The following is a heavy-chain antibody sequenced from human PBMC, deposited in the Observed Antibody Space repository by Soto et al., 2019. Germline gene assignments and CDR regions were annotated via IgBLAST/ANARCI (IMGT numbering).Heavy chain of an antibody. CDR3: AHIPVSATWYFDX. Sequence: KSGPTLVHPTQTLTLTCTFSGFSLSTSAVGVGWIRRPPGKALEWLGLIYWNDDKRYSPSMKSRLTIYKETSKNQVFLRMTNLDPVDTATYHRAHIPVSATWYFDXWGRGTRVTASX. D-gene: IGHD2-21*01. CDR2: IYWNDDK. V-gene: IGHV2-5*01. J-gene: IGHJ2*01. CDR1: GFSLSTSAVG.